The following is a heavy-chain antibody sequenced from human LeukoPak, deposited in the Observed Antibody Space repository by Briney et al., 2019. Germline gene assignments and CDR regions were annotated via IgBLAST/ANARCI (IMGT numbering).Heavy chain of an antibody. J-gene: IGHJ4*02. Sequence: ASVKVSCKASGGTFSSYAISWVRQAPGQGLEWMGRIIPILGIANYAQKFQGRVTITADKSTSTAYMELSSLRSEDTAMYYCARDGDSGNSDHWGQGTLVTVSS. CDR2: IIPILGIA. V-gene: IGHV1-69*04. CDR1: GGTFSSYA. CDR3: ARDGDSGNSDH. D-gene: IGHD4-23*01.